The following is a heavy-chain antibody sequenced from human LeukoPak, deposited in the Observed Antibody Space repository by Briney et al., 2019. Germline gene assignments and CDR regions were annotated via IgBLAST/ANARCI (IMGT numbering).Heavy chain of an antibody. J-gene: IGHJ6*02. CDR3: ARAGLYCSSTSCPAPYYYYGMDV. CDR1: GYTFTSYG. Sequence: ASVKVSRKASGYTFTSYGISWVRQAPGQGLEWMGWISAYNGNTNYAQKLQGRVTMTTDTSTSTAYMELRSLRSDDTAVYYCARAGLYCSSTSCPAPYYYYGMDVWGQGTTVTVSS. V-gene: IGHV1-18*01. D-gene: IGHD2-2*01. CDR2: ISAYNGNT.